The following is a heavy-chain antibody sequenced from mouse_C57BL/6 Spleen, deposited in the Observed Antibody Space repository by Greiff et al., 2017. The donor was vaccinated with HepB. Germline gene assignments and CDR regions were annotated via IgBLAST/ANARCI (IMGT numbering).Heavy chain of an antibody. CDR2: IYPGDGDT. V-gene: IGHV1-82*01. CDR3: ARERGRDY. J-gene: IGHJ4*01. CDR1: GYAFSSSW. Sequence: QVQLKESGPELVKPGASVKISCKASGYAFSSSWMNWVKQRPGKGLEWIGRIYPGDGDTNYNGKFKGKATLTADKSSSTAYMQLSSLTSEDSAVYFCARERGRDYWGQGTSVTVSS.